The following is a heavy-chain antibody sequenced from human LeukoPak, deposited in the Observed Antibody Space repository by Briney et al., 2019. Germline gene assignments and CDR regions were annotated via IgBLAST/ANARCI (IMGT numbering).Heavy chain of an antibody. D-gene: IGHD1-26*01. CDR1: GGSLSSYY. CDR3: ARTIVGATPAYYFDY. CDR2: IYTSGST. V-gene: IGHV4-4*07. J-gene: IGHJ4*02. Sequence: SETLSLTCTVSGGSLSSYYWSWIRQPAGKGLEWIGRIYTSGSTNYNPPLKSRVTMSVDTSKNQFSLKLSSVTAADTAVYYCARTIVGATPAYYFDYWGQGTLVTVSS.